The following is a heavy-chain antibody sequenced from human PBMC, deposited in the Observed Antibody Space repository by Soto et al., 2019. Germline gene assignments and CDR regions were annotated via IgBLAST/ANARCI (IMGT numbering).Heavy chain of an antibody. CDR1: GYTFTSYG. V-gene: IGHV1-18*01. D-gene: IGHD2-2*01. CDR3: ARRCRSTRCLDL. J-gene: IGHJ2*01. Sequence: QVPLVQSGAEVKKPGASVKVSCKASGYTFTSYGICWVRQAPGQGLEWMGWISGYNGNTSYAQNLQGRVTVTTDATTITVYMELRSLRSDDTAVYYCARRCRSTRCLDLWGRGTLVIVSS. CDR2: ISGYNGNT.